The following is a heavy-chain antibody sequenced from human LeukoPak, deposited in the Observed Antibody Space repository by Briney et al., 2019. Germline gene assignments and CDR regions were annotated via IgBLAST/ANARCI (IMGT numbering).Heavy chain of an antibody. D-gene: IGHD3-22*01. CDR1: GGSINLGGYS. CDR3: ARANYYDNSGVAFNI. CDR2: FYHSGTT. Sequence: SETLSLTCAVSGGSINLGGYSWSWIRQPPGKGLEWIGYFYHSGTTYFNPSLKSRVTISIDRFKNRFSLNLSSVTAADTAVYFCARANYYDNSGVAFNIWGQGTMVTVSS. J-gene: IGHJ3*02. V-gene: IGHV4-30-2*01.